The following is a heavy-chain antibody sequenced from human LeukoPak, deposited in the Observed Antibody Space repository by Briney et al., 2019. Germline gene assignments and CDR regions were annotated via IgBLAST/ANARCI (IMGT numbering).Heavy chain of an antibody. J-gene: IGHJ4*02. V-gene: IGHV1-69*13. CDR3: TTDVVVVAATPFDY. CDR2: IIPIFGTA. CDR1: GGTFSSYA. D-gene: IGHD2-15*01. Sequence: SVKVSCKASGGTFSSYAISWVRQAPGQGLEWMGGIIPIFGTANYAQKFQGRVTITADESTSTAYMELSSLRSEDTAVYYCTTDVVVVAATPFDYWGQGTLVTVSS.